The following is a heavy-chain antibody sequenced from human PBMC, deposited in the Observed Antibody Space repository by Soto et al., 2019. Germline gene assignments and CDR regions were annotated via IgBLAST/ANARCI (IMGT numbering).Heavy chain of an antibody. D-gene: IGHD1-20*01. CDR1: GFTFSDYG. Sequence: QVQLVESGGGVVQPGGSLRLSCAASGFTFSDYGMHWVRQAPGKGLEWVALIWYDGGNKYYADSVKGRFTISRDNSKKTLYLKMSSLDVEDTAVYYCAGKKLTGSRWSECDPWGQGTLVTVSS. CDR2: IWYDGGNK. J-gene: IGHJ5*02. CDR3: AGKKLTGSRWSECDP. V-gene: IGHV3-33*01.